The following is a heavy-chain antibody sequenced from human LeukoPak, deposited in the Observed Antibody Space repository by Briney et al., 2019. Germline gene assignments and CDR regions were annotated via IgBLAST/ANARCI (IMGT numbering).Heavy chain of an antibody. CDR2: INAGNGNT. CDR3: ARDRGDYYDSSGYYYWFDP. CDR1: GFTFTSYA. D-gene: IGHD3-22*01. V-gene: IGHV1-3*01. Sequence: PGRSLRLSCAASGFTFTSYAMHWVRQAPGQRLEWMGWINAGNGNTKYSQKFQGRVTITRDTSASTAYMELSSLRSEDTAVYYCARDRGDYYDSSGYYYWFDPWGQGTLVTVSS. J-gene: IGHJ5*02.